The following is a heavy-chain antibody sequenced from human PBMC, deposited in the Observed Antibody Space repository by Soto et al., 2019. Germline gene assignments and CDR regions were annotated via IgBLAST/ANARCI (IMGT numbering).Heavy chain of an antibody. V-gene: IGHV4-31*03. CDR3: ARDGRSGSYYNDARTEIYYYYMDV. CDR2: IYYSGST. D-gene: IGHD3-10*01. J-gene: IGHJ6*03. CDR1: GGSISSGGYY. Sequence: TLSLTCTVSGGSISSGGYYWSWIRQHPGKGLEWIGYIYYSGSTYYNPSLKSRVTISVDTSKNQFSLKLSSVTAADTAVYYCARDGRSGSYYNDARTEIYYYYMDVWGKGTTVTVSS.